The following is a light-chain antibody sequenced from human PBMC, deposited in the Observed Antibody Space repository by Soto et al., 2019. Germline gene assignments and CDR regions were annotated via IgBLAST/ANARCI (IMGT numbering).Light chain of an antibody. CDR3: QQYYTTPQT. V-gene: IGKV4-1*01. Sequence: DIVMTQSPDSLAVSLGERATINCKSSQSGFYSSTNKNYLAWYQQKPGQPPKLLIYWASTRESGVPDRFSGSGSGTDYTLTISSLQDEDVAVYYCQQYYTTPQTFGQGTKVEIK. CDR2: WAS. CDR1: QSGFYSSTNKNY. J-gene: IGKJ1*01.